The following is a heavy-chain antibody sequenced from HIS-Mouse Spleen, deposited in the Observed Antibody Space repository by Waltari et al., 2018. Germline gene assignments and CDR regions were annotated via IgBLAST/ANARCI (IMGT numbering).Heavy chain of an antibody. CDR2: MNPTSGNT. CDR1: GDTVTSYD. CDR3: ARGHDYSNYFDY. D-gene: IGHD4-4*01. V-gene: IGHV1-8*01. Sequence: QVQLVQSGAEVKKPGASVKVSCKDSGDTVTSYDINGVRQATGQGLEWMGWMNPTSGNTGYAQKFQGRVTMTRNTSISTAYMELSSLRSEDTAVYYCARGHDYSNYFDYWGQGTLVTVSS. J-gene: IGHJ4*02.